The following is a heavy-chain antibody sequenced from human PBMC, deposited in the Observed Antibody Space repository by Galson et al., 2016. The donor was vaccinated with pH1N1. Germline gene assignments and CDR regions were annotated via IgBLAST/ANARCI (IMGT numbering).Heavy chain of an antibody. V-gene: IGHV3-30*18. Sequence: SLRLSCAASGFDFGNYGMHWVRQAPGKGLQWVAVISYNGNTKYYADSVKGRFTISRDNSKNTLFLHMNRLRTDDTAVYYCANLPPGFVTAWFYRANYAYWGHGTLVTVSS. CDR2: ISYNGNTK. J-gene: IGHJ4*01. CDR3: ANLPPGFVTAWFYRANYAY. CDR1: GFDFGNYG. D-gene: IGHD3-16*02.